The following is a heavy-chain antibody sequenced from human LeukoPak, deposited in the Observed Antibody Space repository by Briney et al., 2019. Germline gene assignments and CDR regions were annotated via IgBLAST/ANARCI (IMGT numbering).Heavy chain of an antibody. J-gene: IGHJ6*02. V-gene: IGHV1-69*05. Sequence: GASVKVSCKASGGTFSSYAISWVRQAPGQGLEWMGGIIPIFGTANYAQKFQGRVTITTDESTSTAYMELSSLRSEDTAVYYCARTYGSENYGMDVWGQGTTVTVSS. CDR2: IIPIFGTA. CDR1: GGTFSSYA. CDR3: ARTYGSENYGMDV. D-gene: IGHD3-10*01.